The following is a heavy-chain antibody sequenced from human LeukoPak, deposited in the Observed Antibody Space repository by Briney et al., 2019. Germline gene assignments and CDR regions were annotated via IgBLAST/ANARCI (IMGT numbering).Heavy chain of an antibody. CDR2: INPNSGGT. Sequence: ASVKVSCKASGYTFIGYYRHWVRQAPGQGLEWMGWINPNSGGTNYAQKFQGRVTMTRDTSISTAYMELSRLRSDDTAVYYCARSDTTMVRGVITPLGYWGQGTLVTVSS. V-gene: IGHV1-2*02. CDR3: ARSDTTMVRGVITPLGY. CDR1: GYTFIGYY. J-gene: IGHJ4*02. D-gene: IGHD3-10*01.